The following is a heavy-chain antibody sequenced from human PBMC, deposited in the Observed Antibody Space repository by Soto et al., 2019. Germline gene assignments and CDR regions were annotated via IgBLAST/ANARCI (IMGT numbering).Heavy chain of an antibody. V-gene: IGHV1-69*01. CDR2: IIPIFGTA. D-gene: IGHD5-18*01. J-gene: IGHJ6*02. Sequence: QVQLVQSGAEVKKPGSSVKVSCEASGGTFSSYAISWVRQAPGQGLEWMGGIIPIFGTANYAQKFQGRVTITADESTSTAYMELSSLRSEDTAVYYCARDEDTAMAMLDSFGMDVWGQGTTVTVSS. CDR3: ARDEDTAMAMLDSFGMDV. CDR1: GGTFSSYA.